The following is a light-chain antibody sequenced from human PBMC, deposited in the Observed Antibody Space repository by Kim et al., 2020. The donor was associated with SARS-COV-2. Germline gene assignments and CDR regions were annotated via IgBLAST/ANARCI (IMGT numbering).Light chain of an antibody. CDR3: CSFAGSSTV. V-gene: IGLV2-23*02. CDR1: SSDVGGYNL. Sequence: PGEATTITSTESSSDVGGYNLVSWYQQHPAKAPKLMIYEVTKRPSGVSNRFSGSKSGNTASLTISGLQAEDEADYYCCSFAGSSTVFGGGTQLTVL. CDR2: EVT. J-gene: IGLJ3*02.